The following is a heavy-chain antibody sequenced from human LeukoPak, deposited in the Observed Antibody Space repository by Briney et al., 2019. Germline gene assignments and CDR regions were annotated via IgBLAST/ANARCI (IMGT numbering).Heavy chain of an antibody. J-gene: IGHJ4*02. V-gene: IGHV4-39*01. CDR3: ARLGAGPTYYDFWSGYSSFYFDY. Sequence: PSETLSLTCTVSGGSTSSGNYYWGWIRQPPGKGLEWIGGIYYSGNTYYNPSLKSRVTISVDTSKNQFSLKLNSVTAADTAVYYCARLGAGPTYYDFWSGYSSFYFDYWGQGTLVTVSS. CDR1: GGSTSSGNYY. CDR2: IYYSGNT. D-gene: IGHD3-3*01.